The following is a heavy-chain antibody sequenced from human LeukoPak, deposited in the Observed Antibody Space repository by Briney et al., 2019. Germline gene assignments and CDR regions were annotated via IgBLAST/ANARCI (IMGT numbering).Heavy chain of an antibody. CDR1: GGSLSSNY. J-gene: IGHJ4*02. CDR2: IYYTGST. CDR3: ARDPYLTGKFDY. Sequence: SETLSLTCTVSGGSLSSNYWSWIRQPPGKGLEWIGFIYYTGSTNYNPYNPSLKSRVTISVDTSKNQFSLKLSSVTAADTAVYYCARDPYLTGKFDYWGQGTLVTVSS. D-gene: IGHD1-1*01. V-gene: IGHV4-59*01.